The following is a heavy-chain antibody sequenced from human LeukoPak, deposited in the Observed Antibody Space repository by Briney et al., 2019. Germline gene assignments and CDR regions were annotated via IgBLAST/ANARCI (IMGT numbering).Heavy chain of an antibody. V-gene: IGHV5-51*01. J-gene: IGHJ4*02. CDR3: ARATPRDGYNYVAGY. Sequence: GESLKISCKGSGYTYWIGWVRQMPGKGLECMGIIYPGDSDTRYSPSFQGQVTISADKSISTAYLQWSSLKASDTAMYYCARATPRDGYNYVAGYWGQRTLVTVSS. D-gene: IGHD5-24*01. CDR1: GYTYW. CDR2: IYPGDSDT.